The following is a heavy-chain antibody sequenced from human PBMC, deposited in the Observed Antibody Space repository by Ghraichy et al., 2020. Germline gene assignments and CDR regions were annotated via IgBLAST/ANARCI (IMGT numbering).Heavy chain of an antibody. D-gene: IGHD5-18*01. V-gene: IGHV3-48*01. CDR1: GFTFSSYS. Sequence: GGSLRLSCAASGFTFSSYSMNWVRQAPGKGLEWVSYISSSSSTIYYAASVKGRFTISRDNAKNSLYLQMNSLRAEDTAVYYCARDRGIQFWGQGTLVTVSS. CDR3: ARDRGIQF. CDR2: ISSSSSTI. J-gene: IGHJ4*02.